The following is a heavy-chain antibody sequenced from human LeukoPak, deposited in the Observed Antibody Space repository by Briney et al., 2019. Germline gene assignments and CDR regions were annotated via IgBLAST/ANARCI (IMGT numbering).Heavy chain of an antibody. CDR1: GGSFSGYY. J-gene: IGHJ3*02. CDR2: INHSGST. Sequence: SETLSLTCAVYGGSFSGYYWSWIRQPPGKGLEWIGEINHSGSTNYNPSLKSRVTISVDTSKNQFSLKLSSVTAADTVVYYCARGGCSGGSCYEDAFDIWGQGTMVTVSS. D-gene: IGHD2-15*01. CDR3: ARGGCSGGSCYEDAFDI. V-gene: IGHV4-34*01.